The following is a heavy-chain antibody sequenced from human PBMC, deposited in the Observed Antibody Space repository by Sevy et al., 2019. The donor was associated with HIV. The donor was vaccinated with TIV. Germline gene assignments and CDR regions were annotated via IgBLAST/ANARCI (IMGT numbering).Heavy chain of an antibody. Sequence: GGSLRLSCAASGFTFSSYAMSWVRQAPGKGLEWVSAISGSGGSTYYADSVKGRFTISRDNSKNTLYLQMNSLRAEDTAVYYCAKASPVGEERWLLNPCDAFDIWGQGTMVTVSS. CDR1: GFTFSSYA. J-gene: IGHJ3*02. CDR3: AKASPVGEERWLLNPCDAFDI. V-gene: IGHV3-23*01. CDR2: ISGSGGST. D-gene: IGHD1-26*01.